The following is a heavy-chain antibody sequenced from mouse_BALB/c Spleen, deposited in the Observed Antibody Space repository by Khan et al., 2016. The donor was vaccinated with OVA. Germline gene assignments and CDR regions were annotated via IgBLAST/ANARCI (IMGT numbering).Heavy chain of an antibody. CDR3: ARKGYGNYAFAY. Sequence: QLQLQQSGAELVRPGSSVKISCKASGYAFSNYWMNWVKQRPGQGLEWIGQIYPGDGDTNYNGKFKGKATLTADKSSSTAYMQLSSLTSEDSAFYFCARKGYGNYAFAYWGQGTLVTVSA. CDR2: IYPGDGDT. D-gene: IGHD2-10*02. J-gene: IGHJ3*01. CDR1: GYAFSNYW. V-gene: IGHV1-80*01.